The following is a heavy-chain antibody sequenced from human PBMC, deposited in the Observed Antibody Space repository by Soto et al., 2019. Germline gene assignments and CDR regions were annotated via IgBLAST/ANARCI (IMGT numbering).Heavy chain of an antibody. V-gene: IGHV1-3*01. D-gene: IGHD3-10*01. CDR2: INAGSGNT. J-gene: IGHJ4*02. CDR3: AREMVRGVGSDY. Sequence: GASVKVSCKASGNTVPNYAIHWVRQAPGQRLEWMGWINAGSGNTKYSQKFQGRVTITTDTSASTAYMELSSLRSDDTAVFYCAREMVRGVGSDYWGQGTLVTVS. CDR1: GNTVPNYA.